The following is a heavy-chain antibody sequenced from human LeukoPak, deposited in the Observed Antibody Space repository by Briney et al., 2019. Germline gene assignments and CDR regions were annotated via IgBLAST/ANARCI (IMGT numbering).Heavy chain of an antibody. CDR3: AKSDTGLVEPYYYYGMDV. D-gene: IGHD5-18*01. Sequence: GRSLRLSCAASGSTFSNYGMHWVRQVPGKGLEWVTILSHDGTNKCYADSVRGRFTISRENSKNTLYLQMNSLRAEDTAVYYCAKSDTGLVEPYYYYGMDVWGQGTTVIVSS. V-gene: IGHV3-30*18. CDR2: LSHDGTNK. CDR1: GSTFSNYG. J-gene: IGHJ6*02.